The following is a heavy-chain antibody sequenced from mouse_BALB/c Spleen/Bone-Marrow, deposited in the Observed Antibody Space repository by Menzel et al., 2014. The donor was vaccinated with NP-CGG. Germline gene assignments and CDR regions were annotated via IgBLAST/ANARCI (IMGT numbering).Heavy chain of an antibody. Sequence: EVQLQESGTVLARPGASVKMSCKASGYNFTNYWMHWVKQRPGQGLEWIGAIYPGNSDTSYSQKFKGKATLTAVTSASTAYMDLSGLTNEDSAVYYCTTYFYWGRGTLVIVSA. J-gene: IGHJ3*01. CDR2: IYPGNSDT. CDR3: TTYFY. CDR1: GYNFTNYW. V-gene: IGHV1-5*01. D-gene: IGHD6-5*01.